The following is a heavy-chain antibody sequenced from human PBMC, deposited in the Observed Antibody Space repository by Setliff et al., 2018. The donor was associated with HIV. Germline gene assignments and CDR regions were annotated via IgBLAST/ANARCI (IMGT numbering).Heavy chain of an antibody. CDR2: TIPMSDIA. J-gene: IGHJ3*02. D-gene: IGHD3-3*01. V-gene: IGHV1-69*10. CDR3: ARGYYNFWSGYYDSRFPNPIDAFDI. Sequence: SVKVSCKASGFTFNHYALSWVRQAPGQRPEWMGGTIPMSDIANYAQKLQGRVTMTTDTSTSTAYMELRSLRSDDTAVYYCARGYYNFWSGYYDSRFPNPIDAFDIWGQGTMVTVSS. CDR1: GFTFNHYA.